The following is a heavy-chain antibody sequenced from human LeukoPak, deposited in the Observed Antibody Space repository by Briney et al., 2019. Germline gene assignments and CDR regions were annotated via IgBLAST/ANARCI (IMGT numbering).Heavy chain of an antibody. V-gene: IGHV4-4*07. J-gene: IGHJ5*02. Sequence: SETLSLTCTISGGSISSYYWSWIRQPAGKGLEWIGRIYTSGSTNYNPSLKSRVTMSVDTSKNQFSLKLSSVTAADTAVYYCARDVPYYYDSSGYYLFDPWGQGTLVTVSS. D-gene: IGHD3-22*01. CDR3: ARDVPYYYDSSGYYLFDP. CDR2: IYTSGST. CDR1: GGSISSYY.